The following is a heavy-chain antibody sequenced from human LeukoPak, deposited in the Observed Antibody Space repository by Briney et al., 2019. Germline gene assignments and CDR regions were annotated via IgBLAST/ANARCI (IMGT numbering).Heavy chain of an antibody. Sequence: SETLSLTCTVSGGSISSGAYYWSWIRQPPGKGLEWIGYIYYSGSTYYNPSLESRVTISVDTSTNQFSLKLSSVTAADTAVYYCARTPNDSSGYYQTDYWGQGTLVTVSS. CDR2: IYYSGST. D-gene: IGHD3-22*01. J-gene: IGHJ4*02. V-gene: IGHV4-31*03. CDR1: GGSISSGAYY. CDR3: ARTPNDSSGYYQTDY.